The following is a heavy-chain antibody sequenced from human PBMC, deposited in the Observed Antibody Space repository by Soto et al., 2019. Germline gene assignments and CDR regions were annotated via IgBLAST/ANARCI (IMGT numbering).Heavy chain of an antibody. J-gene: IGHJ6*02. Sequence: GGSLRLSCAASGFTFSSYAMHWVRQAPGKGLEWVAVISYDGSNKYYADSVKGRFTISRDNSKNTLYLQMNSLRAEDTAVYYCARDHGVVAATSRACYYGMDVWGQGTTVSVSS. CDR1: GFTFSSYA. CDR2: ISYDGSNK. V-gene: IGHV3-30-3*01. D-gene: IGHD2-15*01. CDR3: ARDHGVVAATSRACYYGMDV.